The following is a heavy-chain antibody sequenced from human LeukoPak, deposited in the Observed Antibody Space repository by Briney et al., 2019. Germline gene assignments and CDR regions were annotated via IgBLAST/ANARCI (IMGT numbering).Heavy chain of an antibody. CDR2: IKSKTDGGTT. D-gene: IGHD1-26*01. CDR3: NTKWTRLGATHYGMDV. V-gene: IGHV3-15*01. CDR1: GFTLRNAC. J-gene: IGHJ6*02. Sequence: PGGSLSLFCAACGFTLRNACVICLRQSPGKGVEGVGRIKSKTDGGTTDYAAHVKGRFTISRDDSKNTLYLQMNSLKTEDTAVYYCNTKWTRLGATHYGMDVWGQGTTVTVSS.